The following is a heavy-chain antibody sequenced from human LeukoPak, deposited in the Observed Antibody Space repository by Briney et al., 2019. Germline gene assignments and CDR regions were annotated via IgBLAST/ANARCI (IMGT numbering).Heavy chain of an antibody. CDR3: ARVRIAARPFSRNWFDP. CDR1: GYTFTGYY. CDR2: TNPNSGGT. J-gene: IGHJ5*02. D-gene: IGHD6-6*01. Sequence: ASVKVSCKASGYTFTGYYMHWVRQAPGQGLEWMGWTNPNSGGTNYAQKFQGRVTMTRDTSISTAYMELSRLRSDDTAVYYYARVRIAARPFSRNWFDPWGQGTLVTVSS. V-gene: IGHV1-2*02.